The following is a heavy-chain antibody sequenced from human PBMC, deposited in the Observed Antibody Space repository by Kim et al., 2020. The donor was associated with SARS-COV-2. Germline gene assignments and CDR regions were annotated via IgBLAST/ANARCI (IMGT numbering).Heavy chain of an antibody. CDR1: GVSLSDYF. CDR3: GRGGGRGGSVDS. V-gene: IGHV4-34*01. J-gene: IGHJ4*02. Sequence: SETLSLTCAVYGVSLSDYFWTWIRQAPGQGLEWIGEINHSGINDYNPALKSRVTISVDTSRNQFSLRLHSVTSADTAGYYCGRGGGRGGSVDSWDQG. D-gene: IGHD2-15*01. CDR2: INHSGIN.